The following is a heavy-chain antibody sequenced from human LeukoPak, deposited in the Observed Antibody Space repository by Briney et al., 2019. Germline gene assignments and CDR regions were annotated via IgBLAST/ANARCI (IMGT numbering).Heavy chain of an antibody. D-gene: IGHD3-3*01. J-gene: IGHJ4*02. CDR1: GGSISSYY. CDR3: ARSGYDEDYFDY. CDR2: IYYSGST. V-gene: IGHV4-59*01. Sequence: QTSETLSLTCTVSGGSISSYYWSWIRQPPGKGLEWIGYIYYSGSTNYNPSLKSRVTISVDTSKNQFSLKLSSVTAADTAVYYCARSGYDEDYFDYWGQGTLVTVSS.